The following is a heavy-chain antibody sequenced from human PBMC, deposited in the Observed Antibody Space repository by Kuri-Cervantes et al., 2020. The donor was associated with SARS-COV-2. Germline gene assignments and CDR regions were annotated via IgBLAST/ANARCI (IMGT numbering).Heavy chain of an antibody. Sequence: SETLSLTCTVSGGSISSNYWSWIRQPPGKGLEWIGYVYDSGSTNYNPSLKSRVTISVDTSKNQFSLKLSSVTAADTAVYYCARQSMLSRSHEYWGQGTLVTVSS. V-gene: IGHV4-59*08. D-gene: IGHD3-16*01. J-gene: IGHJ4*02. CDR2: VYDSGST. CDR3: ARQSMLSRSHEY. CDR1: GGSISSNY.